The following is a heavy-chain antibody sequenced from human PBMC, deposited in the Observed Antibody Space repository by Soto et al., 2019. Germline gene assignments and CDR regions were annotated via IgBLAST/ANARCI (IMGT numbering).Heavy chain of an antibody. CDR1: GGSRSSGGYS. CDR3: ARDANSAGPMDV. CDR2: IYYSGST. V-gene: IGHV4-31*03. D-gene: IGHD6-13*01. Sequence: PSETLSPACTLSGGSRSSGGYSCSWIRQHPGKGLEWIGYIYYSGSTYYNPSLKSRVTISVDTSKNQFSLKLSSVTAADTAVYYCARDANSAGPMDVWGQGTTVT. J-gene: IGHJ6*02.